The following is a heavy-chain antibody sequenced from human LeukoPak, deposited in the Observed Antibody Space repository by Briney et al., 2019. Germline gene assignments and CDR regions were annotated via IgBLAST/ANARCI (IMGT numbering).Heavy chain of an antibody. Sequence: GGSLRLSCAASGFTFSNYAMRWVRQAPGKGGEWVSGISGTGATTYHADSVKGRFTISRHNSKSTLYVQMNSLRAEDTAVYYCATEKGDSPDYWGQGTLVTVSS. CDR3: ATEKGDSPDY. V-gene: IGHV3-23*01. CDR2: ISGTGATT. J-gene: IGHJ4*02. CDR1: GFTFSNYA. D-gene: IGHD2-21*01.